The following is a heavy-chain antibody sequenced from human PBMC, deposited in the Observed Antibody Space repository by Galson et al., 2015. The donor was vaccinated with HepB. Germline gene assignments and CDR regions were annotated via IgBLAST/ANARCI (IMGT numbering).Heavy chain of an antibody. V-gene: IGHV3-11*06. D-gene: IGHD3-10*01. J-gene: IGHJ4*02. Sequence: SLRLSCAASGFTFSDYYMSWIRQAPGKGLEWVSYISSSSSYTNYADSVKGRLTISRDNAKNSLYLQMNSLRAEDTAVYYCAREGSVTVGRNRITMVRGVITDPLDYWGQGTLVTVSS. CDR2: ISSSSSYT. CDR3: AREGSVTVGRNRITMVRGVITDPLDY. CDR1: GFTFSDYY.